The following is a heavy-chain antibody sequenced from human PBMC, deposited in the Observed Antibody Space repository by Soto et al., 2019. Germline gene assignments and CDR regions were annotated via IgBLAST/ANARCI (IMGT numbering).Heavy chain of an antibody. D-gene: IGHD6-13*01. CDR2: MNPTSGNT. J-gene: IGHJ6*02. Sequence: QVQLVQSGAEVKKPGASVKVSCKASGYTFTSYDINWVRQATGQGLEWMGWMNPTSGNTGYAQKFQGRVTMTSNTSRSTAYMELSSLRSEDTAVYYCARRGYSSSWYYYYYCGMDVWGQGTTVTVSS. CDR3: ARRGYSSSWYYYYYCGMDV. V-gene: IGHV1-8*01. CDR1: GYTFTSYD.